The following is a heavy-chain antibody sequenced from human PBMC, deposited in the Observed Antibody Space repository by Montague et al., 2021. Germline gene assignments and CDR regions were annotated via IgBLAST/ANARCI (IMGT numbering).Heavy chain of an antibody. CDR2: VSHGGRT. CDR1: RSLINSDYY. Sequence: SETLSLTCTVSRSLINSDYYWGWIRQPPGKGLELMDRVSHGGRTYYNPSLKSRVTISVDTSNNHFSLTLSSVTAADTAMYYCARERDRYYYMDIWGKGTTITVSS. CDR3: ARERDRYYYMDI. V-gene: IGHV4-38-2*02. J-gene: IGHJ6*03.